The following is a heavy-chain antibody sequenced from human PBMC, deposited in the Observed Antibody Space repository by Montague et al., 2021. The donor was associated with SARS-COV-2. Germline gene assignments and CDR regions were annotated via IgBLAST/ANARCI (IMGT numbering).Heavy chain of an antibody. Sequence: SETLSLTCAVYGGSFSGYYWSWIRQPPEKGLEWIGEINQSGRTNNNPSLKSRVIISVDTSKNQFSLKLRSVTAADTAVYYCARRGSSVWGVTVSAELDYWGQGSLVIVSS. CDR3: ARRGSSVWGVTVSAELDY. D-gene: IGHD3-10*01. J-gene: IGHJ4*02. CDR2: INQSGRT. CDR1: GGSFSGYY. V-gene: IGHV4-34*01.